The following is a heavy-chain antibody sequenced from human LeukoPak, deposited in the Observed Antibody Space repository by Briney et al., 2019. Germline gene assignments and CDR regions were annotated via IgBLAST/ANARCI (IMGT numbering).Heavy chain of an antibody. CDR1: GGSISSSSYY. V-gene: IGHV4-39*07. Sequence: PSETLSLTCTVSGGSISSSSYYWGWIRQPPGKGLEWIGRIYYSGSTYHSPSLKSRVTMSVDTSKKQFSLKLSSVTAADTAVYYCARVDIGSGSYCRYYYYMDVWGKGTTVTVSS. D-gene: IGHD3-10*01. CDR3: ARVDIGSGSYCRYYYYMDV. J-gene: IGHJ6*03. CDR2: IYYSGST.